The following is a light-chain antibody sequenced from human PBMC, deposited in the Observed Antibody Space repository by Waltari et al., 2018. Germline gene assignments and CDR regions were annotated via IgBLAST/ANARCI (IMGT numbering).Light chain of an antibody. J-gene: IGKJ3*01. CDR2: AAS. CDR1: KSVSSNS. V-gene: IGKV3-20*01. CDR3: QQYGSSPRT. Sequence: EIVLTQSPGTLSLSPGERATLSCRASKSVSSNSLAWYQQKPGQAPRLLIYAASSRATSIPDRFSGSGSGTDFTLTISRLEPEDFAVYYCQQYGSSPRTFGPGTKVDVK.